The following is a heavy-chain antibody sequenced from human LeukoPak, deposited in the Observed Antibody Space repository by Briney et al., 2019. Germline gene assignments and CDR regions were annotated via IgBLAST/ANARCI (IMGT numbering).Heavy chain of an antibody. D-gene: IGHD3-22*01. Sequence: PVGSLRLSCAASGFTFSSYWMSWVRQAPGKGLEWVANIKQDGSEKYYVDSVKGRFTISRDNAKNSPYLQMNSLRAEDTAVYYCAREDRDSSGYYFDYWGQGTLVTVSS. CDR2: IKQDGSEK. CDR3: AREDRDSSGYYFDY. J-gene: IGHJ4*02. V-gene: IGHV3-7*01. CDR1: GFTFSSYW.